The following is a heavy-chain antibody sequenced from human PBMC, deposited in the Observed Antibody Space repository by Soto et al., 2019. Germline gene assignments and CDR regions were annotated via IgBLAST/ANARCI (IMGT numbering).Heavy chain of an antibody. CDR3: AREAHDIVVVTANMDFDY. Sequence: ASVKVSCKASGYTFTSYGISWVRQAPGQGLEWMGWISAYNGNTNYAQKLQGRVTMTTDTSTSTAYMELRSLRSDDTAVYYCAREAHDIVVVTANMDFDYWGQGTLVTVSS. V-gene: IGHV1-18*01. D-gene: IGHD2-21*02. CDR2: ISAYNGNT. J-gene: IGHJ4*02. CDR1: GYTFTSYG.